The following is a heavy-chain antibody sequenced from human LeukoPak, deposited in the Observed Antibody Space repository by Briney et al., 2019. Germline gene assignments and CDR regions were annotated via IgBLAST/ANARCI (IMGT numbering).Heavy chain of an antibody. V-gene: IGHV3-23*01. J-gene: IGHJ4*02. CDR1: GFTVSSKY. CDR3: AKKGVLAVPGNYFDF. D-gene: IGHD3-10*01. Sequence: PGGSLRLSCAASGFTVSSKYMSWVRQAPGKGLEWVSTISGVGSSTYYPDSVKGRFTISRDNSKNTVYLQMNSLRDEDTAVYYCAKKGVLAVPGNYFDFWGQGALVTVSS. CDR2: ISGVGSST.